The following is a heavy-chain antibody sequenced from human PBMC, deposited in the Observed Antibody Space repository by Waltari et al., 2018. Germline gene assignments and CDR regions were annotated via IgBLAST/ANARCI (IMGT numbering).Heavy chain of an antibody. CDR2: IYSGGST. D-gene: IGHD6-13*01. Sequence: EVQLLESGGGLVQPGGSLRLSCAASGFTFSSYAMSWVRQAPGKGLEWVSVIYSGGSTYYADSVKGRFTISRDNSKNTLYLQMNSLRAEDTAVYYCAKAKAAAAAGAFDIWGQGTMVTVSS. V-gene: IGHV3-23*03. CDR3: AKAKAAAAAGAFDI. CDR1: GFTFSSYA. J-gene: IGHJ3*02.